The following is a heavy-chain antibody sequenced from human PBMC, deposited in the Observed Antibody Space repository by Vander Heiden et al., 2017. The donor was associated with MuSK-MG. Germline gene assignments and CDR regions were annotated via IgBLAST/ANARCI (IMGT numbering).Heavy chain of an antibody. CDR1: GGSFSGYY. Sequence: QVQLQQRGAGLLKPSETLSLTCAVHGGSFSGYYWSRIRQPPGKGLEWIGEINHSGSTNYNPSLKSRVTISVDTSKNQFSLKLSSVTAADTAVYYCARGRANDYGGNRYFDYWGQGTLVTVSS. D-gene: IGHD4-17*01. J-gene: IGHJ4*02. V-gene: IGHV4-34*01. CDR3: ARGRANDYGGNRYFDY. CDR2: INHSGST.